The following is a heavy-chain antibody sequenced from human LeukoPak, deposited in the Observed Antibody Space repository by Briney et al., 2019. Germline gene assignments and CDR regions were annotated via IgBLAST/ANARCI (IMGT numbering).Heavy chain of an antibody. V-gene: IGHV3-30*04. J-gene: IGHJ4*02. CDR3: AKSERPDYYDSSGYYPTFDY. CDR1: GFTFSSYA. CDR2: ISFDGSNK. D-gene: IGHD3-22*01. Sequence: GGSLRLSCAASGFTFSSYAMHWVRQAPGKGLEWVTVISFDGSNKYYADSVKGRFTISRDNSKNTLYLQMNSLRAEDTAVYYCAKSERPDYYDSSGYYPTFDYWGQGTLVTVSS.